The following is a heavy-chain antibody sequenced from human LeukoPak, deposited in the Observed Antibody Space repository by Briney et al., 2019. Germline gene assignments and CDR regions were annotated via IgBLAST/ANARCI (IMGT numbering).Heavy chain of an antibody. Sequence: ASVKVSCKVSGDTLTELSMHWVRQAPGKGLEWMGGFDPEDGETIYAQKFQGRVTMTEDTSTDTAYMELSSLRSEDTAVYYCATSQYSGSYSFDYWGQGTLVTVSS. CDR1: GDTLTELS. CDR2: FDPEDGET. D-gene: IGHD1-26*01. V-gene: IGHV1-24*01. J-gene: IGHJ4*02. CDR3: ATSQYSGSYSFDY.